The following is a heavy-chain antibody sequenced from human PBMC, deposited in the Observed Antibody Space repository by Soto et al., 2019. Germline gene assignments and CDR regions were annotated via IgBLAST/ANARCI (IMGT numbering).Heavy chain of an antibody. CDR3: AKGRGALTVVSDWFDP. CDR2: INWNSGIT. Sequence: EVQLVESGGGLVQPGRSLRLSCAAIGFTFEDHAMHWIRQVPGKGLEWVAGINWNSGITGYADSVKDRFTISRDNANNSLHLEMNSLKSEDTALYYCAKGRGALTVVSDWFDPWGQGTLVTVSS. CDR1: GFTFEDHA. V-gene: IGHV3-9*01. D-gene: IGHD3-22*01. J-gene: IGHJ5*02.